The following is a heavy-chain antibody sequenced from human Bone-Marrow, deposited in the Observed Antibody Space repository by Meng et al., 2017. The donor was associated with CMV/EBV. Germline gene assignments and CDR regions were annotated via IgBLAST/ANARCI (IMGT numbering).Heavy chain of an antibody. Sequence: GESLKISCAASGFTFSSYWMSWVRQAPGKGLEWVANIKQDGSEKYYVDSVKGRFTISRDNAKNSLYLQMNSLRAEDTAVYYCARVVWCSSTSCYGRSYNWFDPWGQGTLVTVSS. D-gene: IGHD2-2*01. CDR3: ARVVWCSSTSCYGRSYNWFDP. J-gene: IGHJ5*02. CDR1: GFTFSSYW. CDR2: IKQDGSEK. V-gene: IGHV3-7*01.